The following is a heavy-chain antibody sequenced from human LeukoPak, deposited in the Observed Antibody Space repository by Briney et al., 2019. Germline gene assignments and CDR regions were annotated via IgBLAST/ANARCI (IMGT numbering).Heavy chain of an antibody. CDR2: IYPGDSDT. J-gene: IGHJ4*02. Sequence: GESLKISCKGSGYSFTSYWIGWVRQMPGKGLEWMGIIYPGDSDTRYSPSFQGQVTISADKSISTAYLQWSSLKASDTAMYYCARLPNYYDSSGYSEYYFDYWGQGTLVTVSS. CDR3: ARLPNYYDSSGYSEYYFDY. V-gene: IGHV5-51*01. D-gene: IGHD3-22*01. CDR1: GYSFTSYW.